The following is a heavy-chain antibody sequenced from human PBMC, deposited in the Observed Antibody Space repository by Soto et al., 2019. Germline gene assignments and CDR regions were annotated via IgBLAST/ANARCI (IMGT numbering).Heavy chain of an antibody. CDR1: GFTFSSYG. J-gene: IGHJ4*02. V-gene: IGHV3-30*18. CDR2: ISYDGSNK. CDR3: AKEAWLAAHFDY. D-gene: IGHD6-19*01. Sequence: GGSLRLSCAASGFTFSSYGMHWVRQAPGKGLEWVAVISYDGSNKYYANSVKGRFTISRDNSKNTLYLQMNSLRAEDTAVYYCAKEAWLAAHFDYWGQGTLVTVSS.